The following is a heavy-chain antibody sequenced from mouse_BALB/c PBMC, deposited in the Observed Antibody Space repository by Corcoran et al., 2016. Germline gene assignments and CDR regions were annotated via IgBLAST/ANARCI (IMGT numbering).Heavy chain of an antibody. D-gene: IGHD2-3*01. CDR2: INPYNDGT. Sequence: EFQLQQSGPELVKPGASVKMSCTASGYTFTSSVMHWVEQKPGQGLEWIGYINPYNDGTKYNEKFKGKATLTSDKSSSTPYMELSSLTSEDSAVYYCARSPDDGYSARFAYWGQGTLVTVSA. CDR1: GYTFTSSV. V-gene: IGHV1S136*01. CDR3: ARSPDDGYSARFAY. J-gene: IGHJ3*01.